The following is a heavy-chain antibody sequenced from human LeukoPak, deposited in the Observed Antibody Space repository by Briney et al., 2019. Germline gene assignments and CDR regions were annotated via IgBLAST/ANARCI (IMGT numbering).Heavy chain of an antibody. J-gene: IGHJ4*02. CDR2: IWYDGSKK. Sequence: GMSLRLSCAASGFTFRNHGMHWVRQAPGKGLEWVALIWYDGSKKYYADSVEGRFTISRDNSKNTLYLQMNSLRADDTAVYYCARDIGRGYSYGPFDYWGQGTLVTVSS. V-gene: IGHV3-33*01. D-gene: IGHD5-12*01. CDR3: ARDIGRGYSYGPFDY. CDR1: GFTFRNHG.